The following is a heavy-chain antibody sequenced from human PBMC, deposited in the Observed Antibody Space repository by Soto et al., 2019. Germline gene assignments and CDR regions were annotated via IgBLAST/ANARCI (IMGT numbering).Heavy chain of an antibody. J-gene: IGHJ4*02. D-gene: IGHD1-7*01. CDR2: IDPSGGIT. CDR3: VREVIGHADSATIGYYFDH. CDR1: GYSFTNFH. Sequence: QVQLSQFGAEVKKPGASVKVSCKASGYSFTNFHIHWVRQAPGQGLEWMGMIDPSGGITRDAQRLQGRISLTRGASTSTVCMELRSLAAEDTDMYYCVREVIGHADSATIGYYFDHWGQGTLVTVSS. V-gene: IGHV1-46*01.